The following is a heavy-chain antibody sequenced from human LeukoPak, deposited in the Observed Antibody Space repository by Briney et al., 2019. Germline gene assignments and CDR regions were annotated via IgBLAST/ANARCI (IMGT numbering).Heavy chain of an antibody. CDR2: IYYSGST. J-gene: IGHJ4*02. CDR3: ARQSGNSFFHY. D-gene: IGHD4-23*01. V-gene: IGHV4-59*08. Sequence: PSETLSLTCSVSGGSISSYYWSWIQQPPGKGLEWIGYIYYSGSTNYNPSLKSRVTISVDTSKNQFSLKLSSVTAADTAVYYCARQSGNSFFHYWGQGSLVTVSS. CDR1: GGSISSYY.